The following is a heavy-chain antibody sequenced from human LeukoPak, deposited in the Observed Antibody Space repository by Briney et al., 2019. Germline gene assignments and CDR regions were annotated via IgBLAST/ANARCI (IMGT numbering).Heavy chain of an antibody. CDR3: ARGSPYSSGWFYDY. V-gene: IGHV3-66*01. Sequence: GGSLRLSCAISGFSVSSKYMSWVRQAPGKGPEWVSVIYNDGSTYYTDSVKGRFTISGDNSKNTLYLQMNSLRAEDTAVYYCARGSPYSSGWFYDYWGQGTLVTVSS. CDR1: GFSVSSKY. J-gene: IGHJ4*02. CDR2: IYNDGST. D-gene: IGHD6-19*01.